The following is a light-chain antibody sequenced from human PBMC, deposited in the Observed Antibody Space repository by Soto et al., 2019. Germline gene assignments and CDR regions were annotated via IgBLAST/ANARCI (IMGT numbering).Light chain of an antibody. CDR1: QDISNY. CDR2: DAS. CDR3: HHGWT. Sequence: DIQMTQSPSSLSASVGDRVTITCQASQDISNYLNWYQQKPGKAPKLLIYDASNLETGVPSRFSGSGSGTDFTFTISSLQPEDIATYYCHHGWTFGQGTKVEIK. V-gene: IGKV1-33*01. J-gene: IGKJ1*01.